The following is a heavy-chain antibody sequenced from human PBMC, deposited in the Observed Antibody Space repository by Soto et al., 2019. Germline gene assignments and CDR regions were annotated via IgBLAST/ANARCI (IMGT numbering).Heavy chain of an antibody. Sequence: GGSLRLSCAASGFTFSSYAMSWVRQAPGKGLEWVSAISGSGGSTYYAVSVKGRFTISRDNSKNTLYLQMNSLRAEDTAVYYCAKDVLAVAARRPMGNWFDPWGQGTLVTVSS. V-gene: IGHV3-23*01. CDR3: AKDVLAVAARRPMGNWFDP. J-gene: IGHJ5*02. D-gene: IGHD6-6*01. CDR1: GFTFSSYA. CDR2: ISGSGGST.